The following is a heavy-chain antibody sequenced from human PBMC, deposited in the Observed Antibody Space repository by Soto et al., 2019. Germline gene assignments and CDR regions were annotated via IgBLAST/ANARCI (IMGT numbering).Heavy chain of an antibody. V-gene: IGHV4-30-4*01. D-gene: IGHD3-22*01. Sequence: QPQESAPGLVKPSQTLSLTCTVSGASINNNNYYWSWIRQTPGKGLEWIGYVYYSGTTDYIPTLQSRLSMAIDKSQNPFPLKLNSVTAADTATYYCARMSYFYDKWYFDLWGRGTLVTVSS. CDR3: ARMSYFYDKWYFDL. CDR2: VYYSGTT. CDR1: GASINNNNYY. J-gene: IGHJ2*01.